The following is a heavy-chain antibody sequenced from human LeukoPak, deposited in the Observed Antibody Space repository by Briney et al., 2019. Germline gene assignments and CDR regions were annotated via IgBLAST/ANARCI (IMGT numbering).Heavy chain of an antibody. CDR1: GLTFSNHW. V-gene: IGHV3-74*01. D-gene: IGHD4-17*01. J-gene: IGHJ4*02. CDR2: IYGDGSGT. CDR3: ATVFDS. Sequence: PGGALRLSCAASGLTFSNHWKHWVRQAPGKGVVWVSRIYGDGSGTNYADSVKGRVTISRDNPKNTSFLQMDSLRAEDSAVYYCATVFDSWGQGTLLTVSS.